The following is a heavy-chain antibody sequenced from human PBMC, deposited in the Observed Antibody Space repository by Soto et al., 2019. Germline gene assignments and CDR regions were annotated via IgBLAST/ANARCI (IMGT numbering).Heavy chain of an antibody. CDR3: ARSVAVPGAHIDY. J-gene: IGHJ4*02. V-gene: IGHV3-21*04. CDR2: ISSTTNYI. CDR1: GSTFTRYS. D-gene: IGHD6-19*01. Sequence: PGGSLRLSCAASGSTFTRYSMNWVRQAPGKGLEWVSSISSTTNYIYYADSMKGRFTVSRDNAKNSVYLEMNSLSAEDTAVYFCARSVAVPGAHIDYWGQGTQVTVSS.